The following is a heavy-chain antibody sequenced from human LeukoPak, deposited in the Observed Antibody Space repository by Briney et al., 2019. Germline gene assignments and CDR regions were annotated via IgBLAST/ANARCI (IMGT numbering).Heavy chain of an antibody. J-gene: IGHJ4*02. Sequence: TGGPLRLSCVVSGFTFSTYSMNWVRQAPGKGLEGVSSISSFSTSVYYADSVKGRFTISRDSAKNSLYLQMSSLRAEDTAVYYCTRAHEYWSVTDYWGQGTLVTVSS. CDR1: GFTFSTYS. CDR3: TRAHEYWSVTDY. CDR2: ISSFSTSV. D-gene: IGHD2/OR15-2a*01. V-gene: IGHV3-21*01.